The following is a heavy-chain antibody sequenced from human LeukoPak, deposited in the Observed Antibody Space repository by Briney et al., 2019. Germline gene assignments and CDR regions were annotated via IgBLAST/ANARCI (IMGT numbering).Heavy chain of an antibody. CDR3: ATIGYCRGGSCYSAYFDY. D-gene: IGHD2-15*01. Sequence: GGSLRLSCAASGFTFSSYAMSWVRQAPGKGLEWVSAISGSGGSTYYADSVKGRFTISRDNSKNTLYLQMNSLRAEDTAVYYCATIGYCRGGSCYSAYFDYWGQGTLVTVSS. CDR2: ISGSGGST. V-gene: IGHV3-23*01. J-gene: IGHJ4*02. CDR1: GFTFSSYA.